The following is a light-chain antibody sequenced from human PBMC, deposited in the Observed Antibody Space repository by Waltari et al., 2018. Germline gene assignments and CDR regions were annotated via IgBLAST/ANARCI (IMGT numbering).Light chain of an antibody. CDR2: DVT. J-gene: IGLJ1*01. CDR1: ISDIGSFEY. V-gene: IGLV2-14*03. Sequence: QSAPSQPASVSGSPGQSLTISCTGSISDIGSFEYVCCYQQHPGRVPSLIIFDVTKRPSGVSSRFSGSKSANTASLPISGLQAEDEADYYCGSYTAGSALYVLGTGT. CDR3: GSYTAGSALYV.